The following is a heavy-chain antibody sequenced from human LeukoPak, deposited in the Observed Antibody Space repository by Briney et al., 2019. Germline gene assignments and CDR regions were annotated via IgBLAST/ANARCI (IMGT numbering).Heavy chain of an antibody. CDR1: GYTFTSYY. CDR2: INPSGGST. CDR3: ARGEYDILTGYYSYFDY. D-gene: IGHD3-9*01. J-gene: IGHJ4*02. V-gene: IGHV1-46*01. Sequence: ASVKVSCKASGYTFTSYYMHWVRQAPGQGLEWKGIINPSGGSTSYAQKFQGRVTMTRDTSTSTVYMELSSLRPEDTAVYYCARGEYDILTGYYSYFDYWGQGTLVTVSS.